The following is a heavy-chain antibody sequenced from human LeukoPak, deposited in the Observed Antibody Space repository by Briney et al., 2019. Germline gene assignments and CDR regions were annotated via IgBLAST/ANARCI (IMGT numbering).Heavy chain of an antibody. D-gene: IGHD3-10*01. J-gene: IGHJ3*02. Sequence: SETLSLTCTVSRGSIGTYYWNWIRQPPGKGLEWIGYIYYTGTTDYNPSLKSRVTMSVDASKNQFSLKLTSVTTADTAVYYCAREGHYYASGSGAFDIWGQGTAITVSS. CDR1: RGSIGTYY. CDR2: IYYTGTT. V-gene: IGHV4-59*01. CDR3: AREGHYYASGSGAFDI.